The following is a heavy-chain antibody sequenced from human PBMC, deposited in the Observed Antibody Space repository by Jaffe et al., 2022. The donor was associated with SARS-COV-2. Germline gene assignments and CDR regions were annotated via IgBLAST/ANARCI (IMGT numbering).Heavy chain of an antibody. J-gene: IGHJ6*02. D-gene: IGHD5-12*01. V-gene: IGHV5-51*01. CDR1: GYSFTSYW. CDR3: ARHGVWEPSYSGYDYWDYYYYGMDV. Sequence: EVQLVQSGAEVKKPGESLKISCKGSGYSFTSYWIGWVRQMPGKGLEWMGIIYPGDSDTRYSPSFQGQVTISADKSISTAYLQWSSLKASDTAMYYCARHGVWEPSYSGYDYWDYYYYGMDVWGQGTTVTVSS. CDR2: IYPGDSDT.